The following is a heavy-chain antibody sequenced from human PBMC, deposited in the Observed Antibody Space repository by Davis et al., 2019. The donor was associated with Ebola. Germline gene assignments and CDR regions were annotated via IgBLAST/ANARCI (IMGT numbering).Heavy chain of an antibody. J-gene: IGHJ4*02. CDR1: GFTFSRYA. CDR2: INGDGSNT. D-gene: IGHD2-2*01. V-gene: IGHV3-23*01. CDR3: TTSVRSRLDH. Sequence: GESLKISCAASGFTFSRYAVSWVRQAPGQGLQWVSGINGDGSNTYYSDSVKGRFTVSRDNSKNTLYLQMNSLRVEDTAVYYCTTSVRSRLDHWGQGTLVTVSS.